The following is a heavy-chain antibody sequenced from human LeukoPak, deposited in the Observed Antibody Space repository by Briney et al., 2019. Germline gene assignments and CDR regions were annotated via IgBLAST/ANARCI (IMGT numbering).Heavy chain of an antibody. D-gene: IGHD6-19*01. V-gene: IGHV1-2*02. CDR1: GYTFSDYY. CDR2: SNPSSGGT. CDR3: TRFKHLSVARTPHFDY. Sequence: ASVRVSCKASGYTFSDYYINWVRQAPGKGLEWMGWSNPSSGGTNYAETLNGRVTMTRDKSKSTVYMEMSSLRSDDTAIYFCTRFKHLSVARTPHFDYWGQGALVTVSS. J-gene: IGHJ4*02.